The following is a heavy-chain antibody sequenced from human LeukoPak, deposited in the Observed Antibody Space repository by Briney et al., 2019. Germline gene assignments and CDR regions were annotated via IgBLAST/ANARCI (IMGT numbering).Heavy chain of an antibody. CDR2: INPHSGGT. J-gene: IGHJ6*03. Sequence: ASVKVSCKASAYTFTDYYIHWVRQAPGQGLECMGWINPHSGGTNYAQKFQGRGTMTRDTSISTAYMELTRLRSDDTAVYYCARDMGRGCSGGSCSRYYYYMDVWGNGTTVTVSS. D-gene: IGHD2-15*01. CDR1: AYTFTDYY. CDR3: ARDMGRGCSGGSCSRYYYYMDV. V-gene: IGHV1-2*02.